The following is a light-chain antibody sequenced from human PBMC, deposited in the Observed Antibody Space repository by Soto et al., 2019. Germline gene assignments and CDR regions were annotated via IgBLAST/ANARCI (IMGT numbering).Light chain of an antibody. CDR1: QSVSSY. CDR2: DAS. V-gene: IGKV3-11*01. CDR3: QQRSNWPPRGT. J-gene: IGKJ2*01. Sequence: EIVLTQSPATLSLSPGERATLSCRASQSVSSYLAWYQQKPGQAPRLLIYDASNRAAGIPARFSGSGSGTDVTLTISSLEPEDFAVYYCQQRSNWPPRGTFGQGTKLEIK.